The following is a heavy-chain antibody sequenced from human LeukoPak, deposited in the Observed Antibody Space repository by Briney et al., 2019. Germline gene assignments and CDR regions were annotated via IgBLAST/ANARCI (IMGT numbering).Heavy chain of an antibody. CDR3: ARLGGYSYGYGY. J-gene: IGHJ4*02. CDR2: IYYSGST. V-gene: IGHV4-39*02. CDR1: GGSIRSSSFY. Sequence: SETLSLTCTVSGGSIRSSSFYWGWIRQPPGKGLEWIGSIYYSGSTYYNPSLKSRFTISVDTSKKHFSLKLSSVTAADTAVYYCARLGGYSYGYGYWGQGTLVTVSS. D-gene: IGHD5-18*01.